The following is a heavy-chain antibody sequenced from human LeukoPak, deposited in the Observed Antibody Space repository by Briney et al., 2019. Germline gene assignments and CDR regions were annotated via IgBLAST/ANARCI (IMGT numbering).Heavy chain of an antibody. J-gene: IGHJ6*03. Sequence: GGSLRLSCAASGFTFSSYSMNWVRQAPGKGLEWVSYISSSSSTIYYVDSVKGRFTISRDNAKNSLYLQMNSLRAEDTAVYYCARDGWFPYYYYYYYMDVWGKGTTVTVSS. CDR2: ISSSSSTI. V-gene: IGHV3-48*01. D-gene: IGHD6-19*01. CDR1: GFTFSSYS. CDR3: ARDGWFPYYYYYYYMDV.